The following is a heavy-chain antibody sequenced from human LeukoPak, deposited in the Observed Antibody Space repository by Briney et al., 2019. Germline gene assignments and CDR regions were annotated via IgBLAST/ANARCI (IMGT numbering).Heavy chain of an antibody. Sequence: GRSLRLSSSASGLTFDTLVMQWVRQAPRKGLEYVSGISGNGGSTYNADFVKGRFTISRDNSKNTLFLQMTSLRAEDTAVYYCVNQISGWVYWGQGTLVTVSS. V-gene: IGHV3-64D*06. J-gene: IGHJ4*02. D-gene: IGHD6-19*01. CDR2: ISGNGGST. CDR1: GLTFDTLV. CDR3: VNQISGWVY.